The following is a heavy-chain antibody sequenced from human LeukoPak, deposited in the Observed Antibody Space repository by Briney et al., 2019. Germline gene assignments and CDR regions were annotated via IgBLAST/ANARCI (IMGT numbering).Heavy chain of an antibody. CDR3: ARGRCQLLMYYFDY. D-gene: IGHD2-2*01. J-gene: IGHJ4*02. CDR1: GGSFSGYY. V-gene: IGHV4-34*01. Sequence: SETLSLTCAVYGGSFSGYYWSWIRQPPGKGLEWIGEINHSGSTNYNPSLKSRVTISVDTSKNQFSLKLSSVTAADTAVYYCARGRCQLLMYYFDYWGQGTLVTVSS. CDR2: INHSGST.